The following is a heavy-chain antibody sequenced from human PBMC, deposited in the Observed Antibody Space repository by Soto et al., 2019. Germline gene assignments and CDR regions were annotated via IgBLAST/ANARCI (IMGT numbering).Heavy chain of an antibody. J-gene: IGHJ6*02. CDR1: GFTFSSYS. V-gene: IGHV3-48*01. CDR2: ISSGSSTV. CDR3: ARASAGMDV. Sequence: SLRLSCAASGFTFSSYSMTWVRQAPGKGLEWVSYISSGSSTVYYADSVTGRFTISRDNAKNSLYLQMNSLRAEDTAVYYCARASAGMDVWGQGTTVTVSS.